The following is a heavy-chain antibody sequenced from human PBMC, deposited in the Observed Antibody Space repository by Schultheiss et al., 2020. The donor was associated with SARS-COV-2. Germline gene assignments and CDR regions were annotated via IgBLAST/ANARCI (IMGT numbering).Heavy chain of an antibody. V-gene: IGHV3-30*15. J-gene: IGHJ4*02. Sequence: GGSLRLSCAASGFTFSSYAMHWVRQAPGKGLEWVAVIWYDGSNKYYADSVKGRFTISRDNSKNTLYLQMGSLRAEDMAVYYCARERWELEGLGYWGQGTLVTVSS. D-gene: IGHD1-26*01. CDR1: GFTFSSYA. CDR3: ARERWELEGLGY. CDR2: IWYDGSNK.